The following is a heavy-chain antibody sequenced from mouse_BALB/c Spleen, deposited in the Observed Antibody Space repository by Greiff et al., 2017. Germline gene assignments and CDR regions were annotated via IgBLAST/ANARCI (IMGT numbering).Heavy chain of an antibody. J-gene: IGHJ4*01. CDR3: ARRGDRGYAMDY. D-gene: IGHD3-3*01. CDR2: INPGSGGT. CDR1: GYAFTNYL. Sequence: QVQLQQSGAELVRPGTSVKVSCKASGYAFTNYLIEWVKQRPGQGLEWIGVINPGSGGTNYNEKFKGKATLTADKSSSTAYMQLSSLTSDDSAVYFCARRGDRGYAMDYWGQGTSVTVSS. V-gene: IGHV1-54*01.